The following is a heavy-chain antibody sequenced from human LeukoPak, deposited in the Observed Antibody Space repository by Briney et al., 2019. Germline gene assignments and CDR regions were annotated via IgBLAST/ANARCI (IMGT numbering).Heavy chain of an antibody. CDR3: ARPHTPYYFYYGMDV. V-gene: IGHV5-51*01. CDR2: IYPGDSDT. Sequence: GESLKISCKGSGYRFTNYWIAWVRQMPGKGLEWVGLIYPGDSDTRYSPSFQGQVTISADKSITTAYLQWSSLKASDTAMYYCARPHTPYYFYYGMDVWGQGTTVTVSS. CDR1: GYRFTNYW. D-gene: IGHD2-15*01. J-gene: IGHJ6*02.